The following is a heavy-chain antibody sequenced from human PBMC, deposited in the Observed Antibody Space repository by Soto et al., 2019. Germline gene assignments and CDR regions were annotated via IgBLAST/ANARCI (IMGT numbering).Heavy chain of an antibody. CDR2: ISAYNGNT. V-gene: IGHV1-18*01. J-gene: IGHJ6*02. D-gene: IGHD6-6*01. CDR1: GYTFTIYG. Sequence: ASVKVSCKASGYTFTIYGIIWVRQAPGQGLEWMGWISAYNGNTNYAQKLQGRVTMTTDTSTSTAYMELRSLRSDDTAVYYCARDDEYSSSPSMDVWGQGTTVTVSS. CDR3: ARDDEYSSSPSMDV.